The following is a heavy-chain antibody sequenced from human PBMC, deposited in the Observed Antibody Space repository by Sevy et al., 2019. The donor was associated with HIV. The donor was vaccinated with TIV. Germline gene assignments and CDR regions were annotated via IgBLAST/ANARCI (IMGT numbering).Heavy chain of an antibody. D-gene: IGHD5-18*01. CDR1: GFTFSNYA. V-gene: IGHV3-23*01. CDR3: ASGDTTMITDLDY. CDR2: INNGGST. J-gene: IGHJ4*02. Sequence: GGSLRLSCGASGFTFSNYAMSWVRQAPGKGPEWVSGINNGGSTYYADSVKGRFTISRDNSKKMVFLQMKSLRAEDTAVYYCASGDTTMITDLDYWGQGALVTVSS.